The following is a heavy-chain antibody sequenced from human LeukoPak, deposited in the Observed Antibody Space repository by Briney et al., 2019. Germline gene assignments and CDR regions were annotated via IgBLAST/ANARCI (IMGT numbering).Heavy chain of an antibody. Sequence: ASVKVSCKASGYTFTSYAMHWVRQAPGQRLEWMGWINAGNGNTKYSQEFQGRVTITRDTSAGTAYMELSSLRSEDTAVYYCANHEHYYDSSGYRFWGQGTLVTVSS. CDR2: INAGNGNT. CDR1: GYTFTSYA. CDR3: ANHEHYYDSSGYRF. J-gene: IGHJ4*02. V-gene: IGHV1-3*03. D-gene: IGHD3-22*01.